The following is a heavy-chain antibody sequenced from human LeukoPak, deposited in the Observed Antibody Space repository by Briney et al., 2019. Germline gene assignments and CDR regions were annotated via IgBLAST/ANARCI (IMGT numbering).Heavy chain of an antibody. CDR3: ARIGDSSGYYYYFDY. CDR2: ISSSSSYI. J-gene: IGHJ4*02. D-gene: IGHD3-22*01. Sequence: TGGSLRLSCAASGFTFSSYEMNWVRQAPGKGLEWVSYISSSSSYIYYADSVKGRFTISRDNAKNSLYLQMNSLRAEDTAVYYCARIGDSSGYYYYFDYWGQGTLVTVSS. V-gene: IGHV3-21*05. CDR1: GFTFSSYE.